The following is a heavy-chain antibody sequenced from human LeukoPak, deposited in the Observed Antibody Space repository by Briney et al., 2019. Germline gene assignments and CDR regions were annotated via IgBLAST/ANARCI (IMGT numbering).Heavy chain of an antibody. Sequence: GASVKVSCKASGYTFTGYYMHWVRQAPGQGLEWMGWINPNSGGTNYAQKFQGRVTMTRDTSISTAYMELSRLRSDDTAVYFCARSLSGSRFNDAFDIWGQGTMVTVSS. V-gene: IGHV1-2*02. J-gene: IGHJ3*02. D-gene: IGHD2-15*01. CDR2: INPNSGGT. CDR3: ARSLSGSRFNDAFDI. CDR1: GYTFTGYY.